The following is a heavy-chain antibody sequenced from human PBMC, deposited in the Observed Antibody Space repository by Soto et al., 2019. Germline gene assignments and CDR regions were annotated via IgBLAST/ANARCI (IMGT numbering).Heavy chain of an antibody. CDR3: ARVDTAVVIYYYYYMDV. CDR1: GGSISSYY. V-gene: IGHV4-59*01. D-gene: IGHD5-18*01. J-gene: IGHJ6*03. CDR2: IYYSGST. Sequence: SETLSLTCTVSGGSISSYYWSWIRQPPGKGLEWIGYIYYSGSTNYNPSLKSRVTISVDTSKNQFSLKLSSVTAADTAVYYCARVDTAVVIYYYYYMDVWGKGTTGTVSS.